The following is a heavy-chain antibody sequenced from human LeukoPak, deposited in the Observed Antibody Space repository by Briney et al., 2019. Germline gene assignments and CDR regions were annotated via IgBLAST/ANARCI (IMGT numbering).Heavy chain of an antibody. Sequence: GGSLRLSCAASGFTFDDYTRHWVRQAPGKGLEWVSLISWDGGSTYYADSVKGRFTISRDNSKNSLYLQMNSLRTEDTALYYCAKDILAAAGTLSDYFDYWGQGTLVTVSS. CDR2: ISWDGGST. CDR3: AKDILAAAGTLSDYFDY. V-gene: IGHV3-43*01. CDR1: GFTFDDYT. D-gene: IGHD6-13*01. J-gene: IGHJ4*02.